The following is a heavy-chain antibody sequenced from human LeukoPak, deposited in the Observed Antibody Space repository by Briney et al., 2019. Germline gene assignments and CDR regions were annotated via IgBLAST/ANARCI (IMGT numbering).Heavy chain of an antibody. CDR2: IYSGGST. Sequence: GGSLRLSCAASGFTVSSNYMSWVRQAPGKGLEWVSVIYSGGSTYYAGSVKGRFTISRHNSKNTLYLQMNSLRAEDTAVYYCARAGSYASFDYWGQGTLVTVSS. CDR1: GFTVSSNY. J-gene: IGHJ4*02. CDR3: ARAGSYASFDY. D-gene: IGHD1-26*01. V-gene: IGHV3-53*04.